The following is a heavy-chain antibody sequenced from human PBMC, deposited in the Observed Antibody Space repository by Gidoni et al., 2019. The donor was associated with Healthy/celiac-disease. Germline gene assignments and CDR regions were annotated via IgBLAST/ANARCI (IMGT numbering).Heavy chain of an antibody. J-gene: IGHJ6*02. CDR3: ARERVLTGPKGVRYYGMDV. D-gene: IGHD7-27*01. V-gene: IGHV1-2*02. CDR2: INSNSGGT. Sequence: QVQLAQSGAEVKTPGASVKVSCKASGYTFTGYYMHWVRQAPGQGRECMGWINSNSGGTNYAQKFQGRVTMIRDTSISAAYRELSRLRADDTAVYYWARERVLTGPKGVRYYGMDVWGQGTTVTVSS. CDR1: GYTFTGYY.